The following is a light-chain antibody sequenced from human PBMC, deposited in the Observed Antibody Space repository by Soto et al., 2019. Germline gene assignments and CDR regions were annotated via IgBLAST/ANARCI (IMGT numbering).Light chain of an antibody. CDR2: GAS. J-gene: IGKJ1*01. V-gene: IGKV3-20*01. Sequence: EIVLTQSPGILSLSAGERATLSCRASQSVSNDFLAWYQQKPGQAPRLLIYGASTRATDVPDRFSGSGSRADFTLSISRLEPEDFAVYYCQQYGSSPPRTFGQGTRWIS. CDR1: QSVSNDF. CDR3: QQYGSSPPRT.